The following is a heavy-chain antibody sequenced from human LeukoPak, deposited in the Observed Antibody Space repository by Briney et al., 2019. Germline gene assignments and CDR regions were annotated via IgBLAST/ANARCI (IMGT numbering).Heavy chain of an antibody. Sequence: PGGSLRLSCAASGFTFSSYGMHWVRQAPGKGLEGVAVISYDGSNKYYADSVNGRFTISRDNSKNTLYLQMNSLRAEDTAVYYCAKDRAIAGTLYYYYGMDVWGQGTTVTVSS. V-gene: IGHV3-30*18. CDR3: AKDRAIAGTLYYYYGMDV. J-gene: IGHJ6*02. CDR2: ISYDGSNK. D-gene: IGHD6-13*01. CDR1: GFTFSSYG.